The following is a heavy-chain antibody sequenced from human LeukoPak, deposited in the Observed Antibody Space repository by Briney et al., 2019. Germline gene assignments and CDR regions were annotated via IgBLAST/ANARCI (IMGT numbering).Heavy chain of an antibody. CDR3: ARDLRAIAAAVFDY. J-gene: IGHJ4*02. CDR2: ISSDGSNK. D-gene: IGHD6-13*01. Sequence: GRSLRLSCVASGFTFSSYAMHWVRQAPGKGLGWVAVISSDGSNKYYADSVKGRFTISRDNSKNTLYLQMNSLRAEDTAVYYCARDLRAIAAAVFDYWGQGSLVTVSS. V-gene: IGHV3-30-3*01. CDR1: GFTFSSYA.